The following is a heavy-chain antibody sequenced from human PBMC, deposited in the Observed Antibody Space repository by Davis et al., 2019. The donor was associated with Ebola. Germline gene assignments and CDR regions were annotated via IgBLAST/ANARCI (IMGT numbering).Heavy chain of an antibody. CDR3: ARWEYDSGGYYLGH. Sequence: MPGGSLRLSCTVSGGSISSHYWTWIRQPPGKGLEWIGHIHYSGSTHYNPSLKSRVTTSVDTSKNQFSLSLSSVTAADTAVYYCARWEYDSGGYYLGHWGQGTLVTVSS. CDR1: GGSISSHY. CDR2: IHYSGST. D-gene: IGHD3-22*01. V-gene: IGHV4-59*11. J-gene: IGHJ4*02.